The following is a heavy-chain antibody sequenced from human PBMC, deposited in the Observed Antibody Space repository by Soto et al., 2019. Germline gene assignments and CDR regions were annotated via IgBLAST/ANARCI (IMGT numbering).Heavy chain of an antibody. CDR1: GFTFNNAW. CDR3: TTWRREKSCTSVRCYGDGAY. D-gene: IGHD2-2*01. CDR2: IKSWTDGGRV. V-gene: IGHV3-15*02. Sequence: EVTLMESGGALVKPGESLTLSCAASGFTFNNAWMTWVRQAPGKWMEWGGRIKSWTDGGRVDTAAPVKGRFTISRDDSKNTFYMQMNSLKSEDTAVYYCTTWRREKSCTSVRCYGDGAYWGQRTLVTVSS. J-gene: IGHJ4*02.